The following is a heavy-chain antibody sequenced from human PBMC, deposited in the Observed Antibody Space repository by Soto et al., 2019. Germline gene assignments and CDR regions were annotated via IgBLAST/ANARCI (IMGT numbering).Heavy chain of an antibody. V-gene: IGHV1-8*01. J-gene: IGHJ6*03. CDR3: ARGGVDWNYSPYYYYMDV. Sequence: ASVKVSCKASGYTFTSYDINWVRQATGQGLEWMGWMNPNSGNTGYAQKFQGRVTMTRNTSISTAYMELSSLRSEDTAVYYCARGGVDWNYSPYYYYMDVWGKGTTVTVSS. CDR2: MNPNSGNT. CDR1: GYTFTSYD. D-gene: IGHD1-7*01.